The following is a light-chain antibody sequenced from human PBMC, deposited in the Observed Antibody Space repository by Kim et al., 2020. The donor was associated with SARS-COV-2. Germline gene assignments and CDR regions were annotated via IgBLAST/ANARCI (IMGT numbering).Light chain of an antibody. CDR2: KVP. CDR3: TQNRHLPPRT. V-gene: IGKV2-30*01. Sequence: APMSCKYSQTLVYNDGISYLSWIRLRPGQSASRIFYKVPNRVSEVRDRLGGGRSGTDFTLKITRVEAEDVVMYYSTQNRHLPPRTFCGGTKGDIK. J-gene: IGKJ4*01. CDR1: QTLVYNDGISY.